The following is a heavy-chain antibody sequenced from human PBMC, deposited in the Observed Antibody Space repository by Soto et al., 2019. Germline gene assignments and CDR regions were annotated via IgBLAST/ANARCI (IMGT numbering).Heavy chain of an antibody. CDR2: ISYDGSLQ. CDR3: VSDRGYGHASVPYS. V-gene: IGHV3-30*03. J-gene: IGHJ4*02. D-gene: IGHD5-18*01. Sequence: QAQLVESGGGVVQPGRSLRLSCAASGFAFSSYGMHWVRQAPGTGLEWVAVISYDGSLQHYADSVKGRFTISRDNSKKMVLLQMSSLRAEDTAVYYCVSDRGYGHASVPYSWGQGTLVSVSS. CDR1: GFAFSSYG.